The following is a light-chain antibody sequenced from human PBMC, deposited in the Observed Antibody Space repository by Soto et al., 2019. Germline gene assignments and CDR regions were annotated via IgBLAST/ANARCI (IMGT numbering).Light chain of an antibody. CDR1: QSISSW. Sequence: DIQMTQSPSTLSASVGDRVTITCRASQSISSWLAWYQQKPGRAPKLLIYDASNLEAGVPSRFSGSGSGTEFTLTISSLQPDDFATYYCQQYSSYWTFAQGTKVDIK. CDR3: QQYSSYWT. J-gene: IGKJ1*01. V-gene: IGKV1-5*01. CDR2: DAS.